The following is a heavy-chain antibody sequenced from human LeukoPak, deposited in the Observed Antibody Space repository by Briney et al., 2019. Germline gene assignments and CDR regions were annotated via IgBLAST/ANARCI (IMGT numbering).Heavy chain of an antibody. CDR3: AKCLGPTETQFDY. J-gene: IGHJ4*02. CDR1: GFTFSSYG. V-gene: IGHV3-30*02. CDR2: IRYDGSNK. Sequence: GGSLRLSCAASGFTFSSYGMHWVRQAPGKGLEWVAFIRYDGSNKYYADSVKGRFTISRDNSKNTLYLQMNSLRAEDTAIYYCAKCLGPTETQFDYWGQGTLVTVSS. D-gene: IGHD1-26*01.